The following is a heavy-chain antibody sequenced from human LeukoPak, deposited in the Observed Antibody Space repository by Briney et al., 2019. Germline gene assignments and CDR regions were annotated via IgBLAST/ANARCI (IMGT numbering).Heavy chain of an antibody. Sequence: GGSLRLSCAASGSTVSSNYMSWVRQAPGKGLEWVSVIYSGGSTYYADSVKDRFIISRDSSKNTLYLQMNSLRAEDTAVYYCARDAAYCSSTSCFAAWFDPWGQGTLVTVSS. J-gene: IGHJ5*02. CDR2: IYSGGST. D-gene: IGHD2-2*01. CDR3: ARDAAYCSSTSCFAAWFDP. V-gene: IGHV3-66*02. CDR1: GSTVSSNY.